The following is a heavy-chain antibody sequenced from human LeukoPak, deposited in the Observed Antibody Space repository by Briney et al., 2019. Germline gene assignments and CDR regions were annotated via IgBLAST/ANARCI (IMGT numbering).Heavy chain of an antibody. V-gene: IGHV3-13*01. D-gene: IGHD6-19*01. CDR3: AKAPASGWYYFDY. CDR1: EFTFSSSD. CDR2: IATAGDT. Sequence: PGGSLRLSCAASEFTFSSSDMHWVRQDTGKGLEWVSLIATAGDTYYPGSVKGRFSISRENAKNSLHPQMNSLRAEDTAVYYCAKAPASGWYYFDYWGQGTLVTVSS. J-gene: IGHJ4*02.